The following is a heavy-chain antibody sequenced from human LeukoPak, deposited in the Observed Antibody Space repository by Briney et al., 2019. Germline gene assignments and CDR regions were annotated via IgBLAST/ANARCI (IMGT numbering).Heavy chain of an antibody. J-gene: IGHJ4*02. CDR2: SYPGASDT. CDR3: ARRTGSSGWYVLDY. D-gene: IGHD6-19*01. Sequence: GESLKISCKGSGYSFTSYWIGWVRQMPGEGLEWMGSSYPGASDTRYSPSFQGQVTISADKSISTAYLQWSSLKASDTAMYYCARRTGSSGWYVLDYWGQGTLVTVSS. CDR1: GYSFTSYW. V-gene: IGHV5-51*01.